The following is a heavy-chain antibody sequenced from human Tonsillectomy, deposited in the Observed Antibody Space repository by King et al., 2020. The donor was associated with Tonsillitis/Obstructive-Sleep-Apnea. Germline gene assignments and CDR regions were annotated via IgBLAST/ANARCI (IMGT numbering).Heavy chain of an antibody. V-gene: IGHV4-34*01. CDR3: ARDEWPQGFDP. J-gene: IGHJ5*02. CDR2: INHSGST. D-gene: IGHD3-3*01. Sequence: VQLQQWGAGLLKPSETLSLTCAVYGVSFSGYYWSWLRQPPGKGLEWIGEINHSGSTNYNPSLKSRVTMSVDTSKNQFSLKLSSVTAADTGVYYCARDEWPQGFDPWGQGTLVTVSS. CDR1: GVSFSGYY.